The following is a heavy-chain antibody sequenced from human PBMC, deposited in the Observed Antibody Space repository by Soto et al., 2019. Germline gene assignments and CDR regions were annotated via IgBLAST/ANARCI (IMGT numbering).Heavy chain of an antibody. V-gene: IGHV3-23*01. CDR3: AKNKERELPRVIDF. Sequence: GGSLRLSCATSGLTFSNYAMSWVRQAPGGGLEWVSSMSGSSSTKYYADSVRGRFTISRDRSKNTLYLQMSSLRAEDTALYYCAKNKERELPRVIDFWGQGTLVTVSS. J-gene: IGHJ4*02. CDR1: GLTFSNYA. D-gene: IGHD1-7*01. CDR2: MSGSSSTK.